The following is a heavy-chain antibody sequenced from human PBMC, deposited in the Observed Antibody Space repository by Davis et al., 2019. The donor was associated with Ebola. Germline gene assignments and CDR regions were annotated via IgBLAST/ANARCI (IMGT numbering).Heavy chain of an antibody. CDR3: ARGTRSFDS. J-gene: IGHJ5*01. V-gene: IGHV3-30*03. D-gene: IGHD3-16*01. CDR2: ISSDGSNE. Sequence: PGGSLRLSCAASGFTFSRSGMHWVRQAPGKGLEWVALISSDGSNEYYADSVKGRFTISRDNSKNTLYLQMNSLRSEDTAMYFCARGTRSFDSWGQGTLVIVSS. CDR1: GFTFSRSG.